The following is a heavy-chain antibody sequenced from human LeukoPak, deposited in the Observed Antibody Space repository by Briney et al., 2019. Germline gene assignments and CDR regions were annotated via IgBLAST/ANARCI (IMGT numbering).Heavy chain of an antibody. Sequence: SETLSLTCAVYGESFSGYYWSWIRQPPGKGLEWIGEINHSGSTNYNPSLKSRVTISVDTSKNQFSLKLSSVTAADTAIYYCARLTLPADPWGQGTLVTVSS. CDR2: INHSGST. CDR3: ARLTLPADP. CDR1: GESFSGYY. V-gene: IGHV4-34*01. J-gene: IGHJ5*02.